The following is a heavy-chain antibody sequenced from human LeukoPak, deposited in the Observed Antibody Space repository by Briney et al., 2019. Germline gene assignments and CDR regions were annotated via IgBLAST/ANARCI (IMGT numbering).Heavy chain of an antibody. CDR3: ATTDGSGSYRGQNDAFDI. CDR2: IIPIFGTA. J-gene: IGHJ3*02. Sequence: SVKVSCKASGGTFSSYAISWVRQAPGQGLEWMGGIIPIFGTANYAQKFQGRVTITTDESTSTAYMELSSLRSEDTAVYYCATTDGSGSYRGQNDAFDIWGQGTMVTVSS. CDR1: GGTFSSYA. D-gene: IGHD3-10*01. V-gene: IGHV1-69*05.